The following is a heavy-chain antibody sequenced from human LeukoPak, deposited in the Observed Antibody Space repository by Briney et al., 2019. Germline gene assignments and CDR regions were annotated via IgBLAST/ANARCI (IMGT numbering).Heavy chain of an antibody. J-gene: IGHJ6*03. V-gene: IGHV4-4*07. Sequence: SETLSLTRTVSGGSISSYYWSWIRQPAGKGLEWIGRIYTSGSTNYNPSLKSRVTMSVDTSKSQFSLKLSSVTAADTAVYYCSATYYYYMDVWGKGTTVTVSS. CDR1: GGSISSYY. CDR3: SATYYYYMDV. CDR2: IYTSGST.